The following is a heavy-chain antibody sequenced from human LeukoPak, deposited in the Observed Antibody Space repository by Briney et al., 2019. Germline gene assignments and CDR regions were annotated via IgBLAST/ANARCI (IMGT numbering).Heavy chain of an antibody. CDR3: ARHKGFDI. V-gene: IGHV5-51*01. Sequence: GESLKISRKASGYIFTNYWIGWVRQMPGKGLEWMGVIYPSDSDTRYSPSFQGQVTISADKSITTAYLQWSSLKASDTAMYYCARHKGFDIWGQGTMVTVSS. CDR2: IYPSDSDT. J-gene: IGHJ3*02. CDR1: GYIFTNYW.